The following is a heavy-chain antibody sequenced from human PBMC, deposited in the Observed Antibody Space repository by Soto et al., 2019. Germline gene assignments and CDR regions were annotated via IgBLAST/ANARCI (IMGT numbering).Heavy chain of an antibody. CDR1: GFTFSSYS. Sequence: PGGSLRLSCAASGFTFSSYSMNWVRQAPGKGLEWVSSISSSSSYINYADSVKGRFTISRDNAKNSLYLQMNSLRAEDTAVYYCARERAGYGSSNPGTFDYWGQGTLVTVSS. V-gene: IGHV3-21*01. D-gene: IGHD2-2*01. CDR3: ARERAGYGSSNPGTFDY. CDR2: ISSSSSYI. J-gene: IGHJ4*02.